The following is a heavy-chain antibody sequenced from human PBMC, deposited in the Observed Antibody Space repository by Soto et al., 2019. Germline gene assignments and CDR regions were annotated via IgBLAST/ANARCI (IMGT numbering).Heavy chain of an antibody. CDR2: ISYDGSKT. Sequence: QVQLVESGGGVVQPGTSLRLSCTASGFTFSTTGMHWVRQAPGKGLEWVAVISYDGSKTYYADSVKGRLTISRDNSRGTVYLQMNSLRHEDTAVYYCAKDLRQGASGATVYGMDVWGQGTTVSVSS. CDR3: AKDLRQGASGATVYGMDV. D-gene: IGHD7-27*01. J-gene: IGHJ6*02. CDR1: GFTFSTTG. V-gene: IGHV3-30*18.